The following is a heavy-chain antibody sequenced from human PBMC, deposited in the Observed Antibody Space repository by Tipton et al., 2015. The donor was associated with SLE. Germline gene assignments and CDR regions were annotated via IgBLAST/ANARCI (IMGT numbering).Heavy chain of an antibody. CDR3: ARKRNGLGI. CDR2: IYYSGST. D-gene: IGHD3-16*01. CDR1: GGSISSSSYY. Sequence: TLSLTCTVSGGSISSSSYYWGWIRQPPGKGLEWIGSIYYSGSTYYNPSLKSRVTISVDTSKNQFSLKLSSVTAADTAVYYCARKRNGLGIWGQGTMVTVSS. J-gene: IGHJ3*02. V-gene: IGHV4-39*07.